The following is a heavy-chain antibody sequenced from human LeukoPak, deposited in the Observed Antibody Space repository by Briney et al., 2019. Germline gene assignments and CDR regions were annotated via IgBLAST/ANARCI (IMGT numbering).Heavy chain of an antibody. J-gene: IGHJ1*01. CDR1: GFTFSSYE. CDR3: ARDIPYCSSTSCSSFQH. V-gene: IGHV3-48*03. D-gene: IGHD2-2*01. Sequence: GGSLRLSCAASGFTFSSYEMNWVRQAPGKGLEWVSYISSSGSTIYYADSVKGRFTISRDNAKNSLYLQMNSLRAEDTAVYYCARDIPYCSSTSCSSFQHWGQGTLVTVSS. CDR2: ISSSGSTI.